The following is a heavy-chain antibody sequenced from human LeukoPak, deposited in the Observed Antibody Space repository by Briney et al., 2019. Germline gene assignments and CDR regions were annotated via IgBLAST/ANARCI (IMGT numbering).Heavy chain of an antibody. Sequence: SETLSLTCTVSGSSISSGDYYWSWIRQPPGKGLEWIGYIYYSGSTYYNPSLKSRVTISVDTSKNQFSLKLSSVTAADTAVYYCARAQVVIYGMDVWGQGTTVTVSS. V-gene: IGHV4-30-4*01. CDR1: GSSISSGDYY. CDR3: ARAQVVIYGMDV. J-gene: IGHJ6*02. CDR2: IYYSGST. D-gene: IGHD3-22*01.